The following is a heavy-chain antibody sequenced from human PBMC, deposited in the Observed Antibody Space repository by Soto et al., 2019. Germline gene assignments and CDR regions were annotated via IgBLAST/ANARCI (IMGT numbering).Heavy chain of an antibody. Sequence: GGSLRLSCAASGFTSSSYAMHWVRQAPGKGLEWVAVISYDGSNKYYADSVKGRFTISRDNSKNTLYLQMNSLRAEDTAVCYCARDLDIVATIGYYGMDVWGQGTTVTVSS. D-gene: IGHD5-12*01. J-gene: IGHJ6*02. V-gene: IGHV3-30*04. CDR1: GFTSSSYA. CDR3: ARDLDIVATIGYYGMDV. CDR2: ISYDGSNK.